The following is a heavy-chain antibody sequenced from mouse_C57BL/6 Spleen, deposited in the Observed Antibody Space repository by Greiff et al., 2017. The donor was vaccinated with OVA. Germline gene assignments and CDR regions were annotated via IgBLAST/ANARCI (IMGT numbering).Heavy chain of an antibody. CDR2: IYPGDGDT. V-gene: IGHV1-82*01. CDR3: ARSPITTVALRGY. Sequence: QVQLQQSGPELVKPGASVKISCKASGYAFSSSWMNWVKQRPGKGLEWIGRIYPGDGDTNYNGKFKGKATLTADKSSSTAYMQLSSLTSEDSAVYFCARSPITTVALRGYWGQGTTLTVSS. CDR1: GYAFSSSW. D-gene: IGHD1-1*01. J-gene: IGHJ2*01.